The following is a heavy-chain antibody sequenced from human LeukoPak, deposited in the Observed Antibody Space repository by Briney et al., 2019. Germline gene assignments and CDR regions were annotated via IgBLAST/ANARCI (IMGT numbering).Heavy chain of an antibody. Sequence: SENLSLTCTVSGGSISSYYWSWIWQPPGKGLEWIGYIYYSGSTNYNPSLKSRVTISVDTSKNQFSLKLSSVTAADTAVYYCARVGASYSFDYWGQGTLVTVSS. V-gene: IGHV4-59*08. CDR3: ARVGASYSFDY. CDR1: GGSISSYY. CDR2: IYYSGST. D-gene: IGHD1-26*01. J-gene: IGHJ4*02.